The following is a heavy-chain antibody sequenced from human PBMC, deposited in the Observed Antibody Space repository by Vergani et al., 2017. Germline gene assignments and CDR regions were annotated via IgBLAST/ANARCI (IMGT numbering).Heavy chain of an antibody. J-gene: IGHJ4*02. Sequence: QLQLQESGPGLVKPSETLSLTCTVSGGSISSSSYYWGWIRQPPGKGLEWIGSIYYSGSTYYNPSLKSRVTISVDTSKNQFSLKLSSVTAADTAVYYCASGRLLWFGELLSKVTAMPDYWGQGTLVTVAS. CDR2: IYYSGST. CDR3: ASGRLLWFGELLSKVTAMPDY. D-gene: IGHD3-10*01. CDR1: GGSISSSSYY. V-gene: IGHV4-39*01.